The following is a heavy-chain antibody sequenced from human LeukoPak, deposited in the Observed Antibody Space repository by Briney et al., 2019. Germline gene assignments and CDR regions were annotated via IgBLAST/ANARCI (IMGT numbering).Heavy chain of an antibody. Sequence: GGSLSLSCAASGFTFSNAWMSWIRQAPRKGLDRVGRIKSKTDGGTTDYAAPVKGRFTISRDDSKNTLYLQLNSLKTDDTAVYYCTTAQLPIFDYWGQGTLVTVSS. CDR2: IKSKTDGGTT. D-gene: IGHD2-2*01. V-gene: IGHV3-15*01. J-gene: IGHJ4*02. CDR1: GFTFSNAW. CDR3: TTAQLPIFDY.